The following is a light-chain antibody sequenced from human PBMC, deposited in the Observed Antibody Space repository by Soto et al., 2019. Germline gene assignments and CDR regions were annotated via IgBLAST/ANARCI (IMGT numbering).Light chain of an antibody. CDR2: DVS. CDR3: SSYTVSTTRYV. V-gene: IGLV2-14*03. CDR1: SSDIGGYNY. J-gene: IGLJ1*01. Sequence: QSALTQPASVSGSPVQSITISCTGTSSDIGGYNYVSWYQHHPGKAPKLTIYDVSNRPSGVSNRFSGSKSGNTASLTISGLQAEDEADYYCSSYTVSTTRYVFGTGTKVTVL.